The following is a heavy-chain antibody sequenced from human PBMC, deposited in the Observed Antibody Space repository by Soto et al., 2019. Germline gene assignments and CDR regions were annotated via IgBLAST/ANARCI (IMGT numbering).Heavy chain of an antibody. J-gene: IGHJ4*02. CDR1: GFTFSNYA. Sequence: GGSLRLSCEASGFTFSNYAMSWVRQAPGSGLECVSAISDSGGGTYYADSVKGRFTISRDNSRNTLYLQMNSLSAEDTAIYYCAKFVQVSGKEYWGQGTQVTVSS. CDR2: ISDSGGGT. CDR3: AKFVQVSGKEY. D-gene: IGHD6-13*01. V-gene: IGHV3-23*01.